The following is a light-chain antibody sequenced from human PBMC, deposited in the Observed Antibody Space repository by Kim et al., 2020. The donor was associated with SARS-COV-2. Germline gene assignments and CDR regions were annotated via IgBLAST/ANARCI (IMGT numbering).Light chain of an antibody. Sequence: GSPGERATLSCRASQSVSINLAWYQQKPGQAPRLLIYGASTRATDIPGRFSGSGSGTEFTLTISSLQSEDLAIYYCQQYNNWPLTFGGGTKVDIK. J-gene: IGKJ4*01. V-gene: IGKV3-15*01. CDR2: GAS. CDR1: QSVSIN. CDR3: QQYNNWPLT.